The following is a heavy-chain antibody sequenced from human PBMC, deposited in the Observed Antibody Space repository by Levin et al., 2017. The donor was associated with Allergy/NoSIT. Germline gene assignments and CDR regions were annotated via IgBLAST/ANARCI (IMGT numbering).Heavy chain of an antibody. Sequence: SETLSLTCAISGDSVSSNTAAWNWIRQSPSRGLEWLGRTYFRSKWINEYAESVKSRISVNPDTSKNQFSLHLNSVTPDDTAVYYCTRGPGRGYGMDVWGQGTTVTVSS. V-gene: IGHV6-1*01. CDR3: TRGPGRGYGMDV. CDR1: GDSVSSNTAA. J-gene: IGHJ6*02. CDR2: TYFRSKWIN.